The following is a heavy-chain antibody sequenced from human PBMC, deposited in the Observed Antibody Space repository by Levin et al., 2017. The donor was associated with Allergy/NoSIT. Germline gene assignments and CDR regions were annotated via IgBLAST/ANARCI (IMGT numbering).Heavy chain of an antibody. CDR2: IKSETDGGTT. V-gene: IGHV3-15*01. CDR3: TLAPRPFTRFDP. D-gene: IGHD6-6*01. CDR1: GFSFSDAW. J-gene: IGHJ5*02. Sequence: GESLKISCAASGFSFSDAWMSWVRQAPGKGLEWVGRIKSETDGGTTDYAAPVTGRFTISRDDSRNTLYLQMNSLETEDTAVYYCTLAPRPFTRFDPWGQGALVTVSS.